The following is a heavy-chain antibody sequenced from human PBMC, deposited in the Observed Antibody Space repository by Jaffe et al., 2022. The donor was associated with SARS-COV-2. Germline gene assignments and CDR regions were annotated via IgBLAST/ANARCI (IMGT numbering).Heavy chain of an antibody. V-gene: IGHV3-9*01. Sequence: EVQLVESGGGLVQPGRSLRLSCAASGFTFDDYAMHWVRQAPGKGLEWVSGISWNSGSIGYADSVKGRFTISRDNAKNSLYLQMNSLRAEDTALYYCAKSVVAATMGPMDVWGQGTTVTVSS. D-gene: IGHD2-15*01. CDR3: AKSVVAATMGPMDV. J-gene: IGHJ6*02. CDR2: ISWNSGSI. CDR1: GFTFDDYA.